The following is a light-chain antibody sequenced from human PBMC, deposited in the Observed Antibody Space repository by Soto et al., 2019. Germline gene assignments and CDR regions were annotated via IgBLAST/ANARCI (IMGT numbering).Light chain of an antibody. V-gene: IGKV3-20*01. Sequence: EVVLTQSPGTLSLSPGERATLSCWASQSVSRSYLAWYQQKPGQAPRLLIYIASSRATGIPDRFSGSGSGTDFTLTIRRLEPEDCAMYYCQQDGSSPYTFGQGTKLEIK. CDR2: IAS. CDR1: QSVSRSY. CDR3: QQDGSSPYT. J-gene: IGKJ2*01.